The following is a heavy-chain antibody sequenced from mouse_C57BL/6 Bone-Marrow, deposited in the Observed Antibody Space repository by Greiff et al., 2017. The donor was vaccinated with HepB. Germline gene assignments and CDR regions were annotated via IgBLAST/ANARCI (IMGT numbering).Heavy chain of an antibody. CDR3: VPVIYYADYYAMDY. D-gene: IGHD2-1*01. J-gene: IGHJ4*01. CDR2: IHPNSGST. CDR1: GYTFTSYW. Sequence: VQLQQPGAELVKPGASVKLSCKASGYTFTSYWMHWVKQRPGQGLEWIGMIHPNSGSTNYNEKFKSKATLTVDKSSSTAYMQLSSLTSEDSAVYYCVPVIYYADYYAMDYWGQGTSVTVSS. V-gene: IGHV1-64*01.